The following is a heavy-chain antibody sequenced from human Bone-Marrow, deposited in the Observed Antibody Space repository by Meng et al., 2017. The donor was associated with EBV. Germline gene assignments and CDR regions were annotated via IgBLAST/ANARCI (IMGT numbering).Heavy chain of an antibody. J-gene: IGHJ4*02. CDR3: AHIIAARPFDY. CDR2: IYCDDAQ. V-gene: IGHV2-5*02. CDR1: GFSFNTRGGR. D-gene: IGHD6-6*01. Sequence: QLCLRESRPEVVTPTPSVEVTCTCSGFSFNTRGGRLGSNPQPPRQALEWLALIYCDDAQHYSPYLKSRITITKDTSKNPVVLTMAHMDPVAAATYYCAHIIAARPFDYWGQGTLVTVSS.